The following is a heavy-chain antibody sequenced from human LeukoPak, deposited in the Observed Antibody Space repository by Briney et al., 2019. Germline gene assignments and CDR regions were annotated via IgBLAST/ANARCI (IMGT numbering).Heavy chain of an antibody. CDR2: IYHSGIT. Sequence: PSETLSLTCTVSDYSISSGYGYYWGWIRQPPGKGLEWIGNIYHSGITYYNHFNSSLKSRVTISIDTSKNQFSLRLTSVAAADTAVYFCATLVSTRYYFDYWGQGTLVTVSS. CDR3: ATLVSTRYYFDY. J-gene: IGHJ4*02. D-gene: IGHD5/OR15-5a*01. V-gene: IGHV4-38-2*02. CDR1: DYSISSGYGYY.